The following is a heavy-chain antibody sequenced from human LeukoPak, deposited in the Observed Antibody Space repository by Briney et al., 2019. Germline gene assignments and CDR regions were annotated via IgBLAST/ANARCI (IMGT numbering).Heavy chain of an antibody. J-gene: IGHJ4*02. Sequence: ASVKVSCKASGYTFTSYGISWVRQAPGQGPEWMGWISAYNGNTNYAQKLQGRVTMTTDTSTSTAYMELRSLRSDDTAVYYCAREYCSGGSCHSGFFDYWGQGTLVTVSS. D-gene: IGHD2-15*01. CDR1: GYTFTSYG. CDR2: ISAYNGNT. CDR3: AREYCSGGSCHSGFFDY. V-gene: IGHV1-18*01.